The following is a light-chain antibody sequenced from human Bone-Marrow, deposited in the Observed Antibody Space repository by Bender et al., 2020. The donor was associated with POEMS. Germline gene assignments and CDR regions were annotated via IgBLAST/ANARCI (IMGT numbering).Light chain of an antibody. J-gene: IGLJ3*02. V-gene: IGLV1-36*01. CDR3: SAWNDSLGGWV. CDR2: YDD. Sequence: QSVVTQPPSLSEAPRQRVTISCSGSSSNIGNHGVNWYQQLPGEAPKLLIYYDDLLTPGVSDRFSASKSGTSGSLAISELEAEDEDLYYCSAWNDSLGGWVFGGGTELTVL. CDR1: SSNIGNHG.